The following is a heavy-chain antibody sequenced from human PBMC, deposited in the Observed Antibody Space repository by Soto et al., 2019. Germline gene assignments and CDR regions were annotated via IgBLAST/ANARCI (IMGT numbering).Heavy chain of an antibody. D-gene: IGHD3-3*02. CDR1: GASISGYH. CDR2: ISYSGST. V-gene: IGHV4-59*08. Sequence: QVQLQESGPGLVKPSETLSLTCTVSGASISGYHCSWIRQPPGKGLECLGYISYSGSTNYNPSLKSRVTMSIDTSKNQFSLKLNSVTAADTAVYYCARGFSIDWYTYYFDYWGQGPLVTVSS. CDR3: ARGFSIDWYTYYFDY. J-gene: IGHJ4*02.